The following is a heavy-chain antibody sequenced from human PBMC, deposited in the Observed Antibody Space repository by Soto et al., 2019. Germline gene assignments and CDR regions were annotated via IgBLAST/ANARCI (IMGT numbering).Heavy chain of an antibody. J-gene: IGHJ4*02. CDR1: EFTFSTYG. CDR2: ISYGGSNK. D-gene: IGHD2-2*01. V-gene: IGHV3-30*03. CDR3: ARDAGGSMPVDY. Sequence: PGGSLRLSCAASEFTFSTYGMHWVRQAPGKGLEWVAVISYGGSNKYYADSVKGRFTISRDNSKNTLYLQINSLRVEDTAVYFCARDAGGSMPVDYWGQGTLVTVSS.